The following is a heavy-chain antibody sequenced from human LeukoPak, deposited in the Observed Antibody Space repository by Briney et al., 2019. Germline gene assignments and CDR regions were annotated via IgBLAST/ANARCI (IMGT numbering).Heavy chain of an antibody. CDR2: ISWNSGSI. CDR3: AKGEYFQH. J-gene: IGHJ1*01. D-gene: IGHD1-26*01. Sequence: GGSLRLSCAASGFTFSSYAMSWVRQAPGKGLEWVSGISWNSGSIGYADSVKGRFTISRDNAKNSLYLQMNSLRAEDTALYYCAKGEYFQHWGQGTLVTVSS. CDR1: GFTFSSYA. V-gene: IGHV3-9*01.